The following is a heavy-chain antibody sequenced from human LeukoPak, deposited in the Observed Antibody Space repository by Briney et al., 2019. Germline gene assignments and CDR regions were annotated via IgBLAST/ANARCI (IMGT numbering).Heavy chain of an antibody. CDR1: GFTFSSYA. Sequence: PGGSLRLSCAASGFTFSSYAMSWVRQAPGKGLEWVSAISGSGGSTYYADSVKGRFTISRDNSKNTLYLQMNSLRAEDTAVYYCAKGPYYYGSGSHEPGSGPDYYGMDVWGQGTTVTVSS. CDR2: ISGSGGST. V-gene: IGHV3-23*01. CDR3: AKGPYYYGSGSHEPGSGPDYYGMDV. J-gene: IGHJ6*02. D-gene: IGHD3-10*01.